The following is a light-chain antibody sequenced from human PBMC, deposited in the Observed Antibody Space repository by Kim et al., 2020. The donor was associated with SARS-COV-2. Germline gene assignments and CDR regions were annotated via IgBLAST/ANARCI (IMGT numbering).Light chain of an antibody. J-gene: IGLJ1*01. Sequence: QSVLTQPPSASGTPGQRVTISCSGSSSNIGSNTVNWYQQLPGTSPKLLISSNNQRPSGVPDGFSGSKSGTSASLAISGLQSEDEADYYCAAWDDSLNGPGFGTGTKVTVL. CDR1: SSNIGSNT. CDR3: AAWDDSLNGPG. V-gene: IGLV1-44*01. CDR2: SNN.